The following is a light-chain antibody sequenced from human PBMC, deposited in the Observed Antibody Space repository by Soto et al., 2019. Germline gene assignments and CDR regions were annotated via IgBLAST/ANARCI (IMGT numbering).Light chain of an antibody. J-gene: IGLJ2*01. CDR3: RSYTRSLTVL. V-gene: IGLV2-14*01. Sequence: QSALTQPASVSGSPGQSITISCTGSSSDVGTYKYVSWYQQEPGKAPKLLIYEVSNRPSGVSKRFSGSKSGNTASLTISGLQAEDEGDYDCRSYTRSLTVLFGGGTQLTVL. CDR2: EVS. CDR1: SSDVGTYKY.